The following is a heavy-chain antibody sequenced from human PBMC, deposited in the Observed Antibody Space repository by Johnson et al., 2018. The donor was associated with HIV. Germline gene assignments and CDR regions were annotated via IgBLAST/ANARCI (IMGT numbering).Heavy chain of an antibody. CDR1: GFIVSFNS. V-gene: IGHV3-66*02. D-gene: IGHD1-26*01. J-gene: IGHJ3*02. CDR3: AKGREWELLGGAFDS. CDR2: FYSDGST. Sequence: VQLVESGGGVVQPGRSLRLSCAASGFIVSFNSMHWVRQAPGKGLEWVSLFYSDGSTHYADSVKGRFTISRDYSKNTLYLQMNSLRAEDTAVYFCAKGREWELLGGAFDSWGQGTVVTVSS.